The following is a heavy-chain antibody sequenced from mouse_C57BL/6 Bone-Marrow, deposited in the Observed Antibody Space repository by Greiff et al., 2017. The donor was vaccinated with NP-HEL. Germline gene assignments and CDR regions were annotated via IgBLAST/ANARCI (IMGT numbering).Heavy chain of an antibody. V-gene: IGHV1-72*01. CDR3: ARCYGNRHWYFDV. Sequence: QVQLQQSGAELVKPGASVKLSCKASGYTFTSYWMHWVKQRPGRGLERIGRIDPNSGGTKYNEKFKSKATLTVDKPSSTAYMQLSSLTSEDSAVYYCARCYGNRHWYFDVWGTGTTVTVSS. CDR1: GYTFTSYW. J-gene: IGHJ1*03. CDR2: IDPNSGGT. D-gene: IGHD2-1*01.